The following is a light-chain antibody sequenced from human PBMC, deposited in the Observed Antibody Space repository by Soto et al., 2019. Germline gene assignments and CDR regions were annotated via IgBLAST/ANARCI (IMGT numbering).Light chain of an antibody. CDR1: QSISSSF. CDR2: GAS. V-gene: IGKV3D-20*02. Sequence: DIVLTHSPFIPSLSQGQRATLSCRASQSISSSFLAWYQQKPGQAPRLLIYGASSRATGIPDRFSGSGSGTDFTLTISSLEPEDFAVYYCQQRENWPRACTFGQGTKVDIK. J-gene: IGKJ1*01. CDR3: QQRENWPRACT.